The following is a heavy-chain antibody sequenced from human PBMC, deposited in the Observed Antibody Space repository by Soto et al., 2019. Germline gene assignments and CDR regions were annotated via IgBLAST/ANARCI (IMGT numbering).Heavy chain of an antibody. CDR2: IYYSGST. Sequence: KPSETLSLTCTVSGGSISSGDYYWSWIRQPPGKGLEWIGYIYYSGSTYYNPSLKSRVTISVDTSKNQFSLRLSSVTAADTAVYYCARDRLGYCSGGSCYSEFFDYWGQGTLVTVSS. CDR3: ARDRLGYCSGGSCYSEFFDY. V-gene: IGHV4-30-4*01. J-gene: IGHJ4*02. CDR1: GGSISSGDYY. D-gene: IGHD2-15*01.